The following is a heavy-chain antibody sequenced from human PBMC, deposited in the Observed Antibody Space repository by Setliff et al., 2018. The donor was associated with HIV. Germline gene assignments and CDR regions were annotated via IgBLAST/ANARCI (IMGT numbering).Heavy chain of an antibody. CDR2: LDHGGSI. CDR1: GESLSGYS. D-gene: IGHD3-3*01. Sequence: PSETLSLTCGVYGESLSGYSWNWIRQPPGKGLEWIVELDHGGSIKYNPSLKSRITISVDTAKNHFSLNLTSVTAADTAVYYCARRAYYDFWSGFYLSIANRFESWGQGILVTVSS. V-gene: IGHV4-34*01. J-gene: IGHJ5*01. CDR3: ARRAYYDFWSGFYLSIANRFES.